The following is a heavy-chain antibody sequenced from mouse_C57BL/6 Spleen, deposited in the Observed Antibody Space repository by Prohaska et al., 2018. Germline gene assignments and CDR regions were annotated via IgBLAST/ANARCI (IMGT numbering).Heavy chain of an antibody. V-gene: IGHV1-64*01. D-gene: IGHD2-5*01. CDR3: DYSNYEYFDY. CDR2: MHPNSGST. J-gene: IGHJ2*01. CDR1: SDTFTSYW. Sequence: GVSVKLSCLPSSDTFTSYWLSRVHLMSGHCLEWIGMMHPNSGSTNYNEKFKSKATLTVDKSSRTAYMQLSRLTAEDYAVYYCDYSNYEYFDYWGKGTTLT.